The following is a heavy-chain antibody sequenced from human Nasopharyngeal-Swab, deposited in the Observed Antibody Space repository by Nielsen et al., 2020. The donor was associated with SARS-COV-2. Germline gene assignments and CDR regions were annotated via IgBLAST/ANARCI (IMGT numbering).Heavy chain of an antibody. CDR1: GFTFSSYG. J-gene: IGHJ6*02. CDR3: AREPPATWYGMDV. Sequence: GGSLRLSCAASGFTFSSYGMHWVRQAPGKGLEWVAVIWYDGSNKYYADSVKGRFTISRDNSKNTLYLQMNSLRAEDTAVYYCAREPPATWYGMDVWGQGTTVTVSS. CDR2: IWYDGSNK. V-gene: IGHV3-33*01.